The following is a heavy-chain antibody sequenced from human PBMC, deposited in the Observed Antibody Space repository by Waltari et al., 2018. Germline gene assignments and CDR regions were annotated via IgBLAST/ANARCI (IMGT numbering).Heavy chain of an antibody. D-gene: IGHD3-16*02. CDR3: ARFNYDYVWGSYRDKYYYYYGMDV. CDR2: INHSGST. V-gene: IGHV4-34*01. CDR1: GGSFSGYY. J-gene: IGHJ6*02. Sequence: QVQLQQWGAGLLKPSETLSLTCAVYGGSFSGYYWSWLRQPPGKGLEWIGEINHSGSTNYTPSLKSRVTISVDTSKNQFSLKLSSVTAADTAVYYCARFNYDYVWGSYRDKYYYYYGMDVWGQGTTVTVSS.